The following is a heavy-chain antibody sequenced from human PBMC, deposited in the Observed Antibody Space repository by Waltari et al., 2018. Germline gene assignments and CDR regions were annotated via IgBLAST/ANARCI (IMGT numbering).Heavy chain of an antibody. V-gene: IGHV1-69*12. CDR3: AKRIVGGPFDV. D-gene: IGHD1-26*01. CDR1: GGTFGTYA. J-gene: IGHJ3*01. CDR2: IIPSYGTP. Sequence: QVHLVQSGAEVRKPGSSVKVSCEASGGTFGTYAISWVRQAPGQGLEVMGWIIPSYGTPNYAQKFQGRVNVAADELTTTAYMELSSLRSDETAVYYCAKRIVGGPFDVWGQGTMVTVSS.